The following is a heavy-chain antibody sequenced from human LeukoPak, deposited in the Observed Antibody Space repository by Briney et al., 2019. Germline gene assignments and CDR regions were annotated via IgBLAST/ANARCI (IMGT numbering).Heavy chain of an antibody. V-gene: IGHV4-30-4*08. J-gene: IGHJ4*02. CDR1: GGSISSGDYY. D-gene: IGHD1-26*01. Sequence: SETLSLTCTVSGGSISSGDYYWSWIRQPPGKGLEWIGYICYSGSTYYNPSLKSRVTISVDTSKNQFSLKLSSVTAADTAVYYCARLSGSYYPDYWGQGTLVTVSS. CDR2: ICYSGST. CDR3: ARLSGSYYPDY.